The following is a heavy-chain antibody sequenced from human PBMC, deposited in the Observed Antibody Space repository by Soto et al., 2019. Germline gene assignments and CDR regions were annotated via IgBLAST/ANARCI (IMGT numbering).Heavy chain of an antibody. J-gene: IGHJ4*02. V-gene: IGHV3-23*01. CDR1: GFTFSSYA. D-gene: IGHD6-13*01. Sequence: PGGSLRLSCASSGFTFSSYAMSWVRQAPVKGLEWVSIISGTSDRTYYADSVKGRITISRDNSKNTLYLQMNSLRAEDTAVYYCAKGTAAHIWIPFDSWGQGILVTVSS. CDR3: AKGTAAHIWIPFDS. CDR2: ISGTSDRT.